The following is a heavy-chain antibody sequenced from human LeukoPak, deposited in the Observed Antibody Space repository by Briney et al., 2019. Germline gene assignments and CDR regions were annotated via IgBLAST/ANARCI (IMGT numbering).Heavy chain of an antibody. CDR2: ISSSSSYI. J-gene: IGHJ3*02. CDR1: GFTFSSYS. Sequence: GGSLRLSCAASGFTFSSYSMNWVRQAPGKGLEWVSSISSSSSYIYYADSVKGRFTISRDNAKNSLYLQMNSLRAEDTAVYYCARDSIVGAFMAFDIWGRGTMVTVSS. V-gene: IGHV3-21*01. D-gene: IGHD1-26*01. CDR3: ARDSIVGAFMAFDI.